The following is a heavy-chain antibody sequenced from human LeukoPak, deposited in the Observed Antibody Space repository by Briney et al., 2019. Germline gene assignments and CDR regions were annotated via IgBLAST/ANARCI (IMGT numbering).Heavy chain of an antibody. CDR3: ARVYDEDDFWSGYYTGPGVAFDI. Sequence: GGSLRLSCAASGFTFSSYSMNWVRQAPGRGLEWVSSISSSSSSYIYYADSVKGRFTISRDNAKNSLYLQMNSLRAEDTAVYYCARVYDEDDFWSGYYTGPGVAFDIWGQGTMVTVSS. J-gene: IGHJ3*02. D-gene: IGHD3-3*01. V-gene: IGHV3-21*01. CDR1: GFTFSSYS. CDR2: ISSSSSSYI.